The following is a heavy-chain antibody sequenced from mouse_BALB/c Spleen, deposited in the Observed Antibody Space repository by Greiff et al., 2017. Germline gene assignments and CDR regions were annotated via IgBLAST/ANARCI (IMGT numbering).Heavy chain of an antibody. CDR1: GYSITSDYA. CDR3: ARHYGTDAMDY. Sequence: EVQLQESGPGLVKPSQSLSLTCTVTGYSITSDYAWNWIRQFPGNKLEWMGYISYSGSTSYNPSLKSRISITRDTSKNQFFLQLNSVTTEDTATYYCARHYGTDAMDYWGQGTSVTVSS. D-gene: IGHD1-1*01. V-gene: IGHV3-2*02. J-gene: IGHJ4*01. CDR2: ISYSGST.